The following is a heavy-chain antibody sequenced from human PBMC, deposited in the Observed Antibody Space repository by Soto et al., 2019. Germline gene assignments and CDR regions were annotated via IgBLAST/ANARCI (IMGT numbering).Heavy chain of an antibody. D-gene: IGHD3-10*01. CDR2: ISGSGGST. V-gene: IGHV3-23*01. CDR3: AKLEYYGSGSYYMSPKYYFDY. CDR1: GFTFSSYA. J-gene: IGHJ4*02. Sequence: GGSLRLSCAASGFTFSSYAMSWVRQAPGKGLEWVSAISGSGGSTYYADSVKGRFTISRDNSKNTLYLQMNSLRAEDTAVYYCAKLEYYGSGSYYMSPKYYFDYWGQGNLVTVS.